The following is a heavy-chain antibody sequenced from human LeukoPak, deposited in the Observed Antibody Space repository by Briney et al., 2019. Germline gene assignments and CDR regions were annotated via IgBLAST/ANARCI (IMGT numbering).Heavy chain of an antibody. Sequence: GGSLTLSCTASQFTFSSYWMNWVRQAPGKGLEWVDNINQDGREKNYVDSVKGRFTISRDNAKDPLYLQMNSLRAGDTAVYYCARYASPLEGMDVWGQGTTVTVSS. CDR1: QFTFSSYW. CDR2: INQDGREK. CDR3: ARYASPLEGMDV. V-gene: IGHV3-7*04. J-gene: IGHJ6*02.